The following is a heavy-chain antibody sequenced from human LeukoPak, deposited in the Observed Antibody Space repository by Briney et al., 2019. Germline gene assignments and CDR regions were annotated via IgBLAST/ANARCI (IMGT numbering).Heavy chain of an antibody. J-gene: IGHJ4*02. Sequence: SETLSLTCTVSGGSISSSSYYWGWIRQPPGKGLEWIGSIYYSGSTYYNPSLKSRVTISVDTSKNQFSLKLSSVTAADTAVYYCARNKGYGLGGADYWGQGTLVTVSS. CDR2: IYYSGST. V-gene: IGHV4-39*07. CDR3: ARNKGYGLGGADY. D-gene: IGHD3/OR15-3a*01. CDR1: GGSISSSSYY.